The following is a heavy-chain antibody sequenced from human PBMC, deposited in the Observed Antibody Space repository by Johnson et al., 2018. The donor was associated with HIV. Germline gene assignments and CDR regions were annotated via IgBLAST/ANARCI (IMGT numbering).Heavy chain of an antibody. CDR3: YCTEHFGAGSESKGTFDA. Sequence: QMQLVESGGGLVQPGGSLRLSCVVSGFTVSSYYMSWVRQAPGKGLEWVAVISYDGSNKYYADSVKGRFTISRDNSKNTLYLQMSSLRQDDTAVYSCYCTEHFGAGSESKGTFDAWGQGTMVTVSS. CDR1: GFTVSSYY. V-gene: IGHV3-30-3*01. D-gene: IGHD3-10*01. CDR2: ISYDGSNK. J-gene: IGHJ3*01.